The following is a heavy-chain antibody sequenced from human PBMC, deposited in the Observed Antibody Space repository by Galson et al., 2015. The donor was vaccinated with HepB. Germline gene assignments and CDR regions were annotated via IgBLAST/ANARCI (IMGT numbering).Heavy chain of an antibody. CDR1: GYSFTSYW. J-gene: IGHJ4*02. CDR2: IYPGDSDT. CDR3: ARHPRHIVVVPAAMPDY. D-gene: IGHD2-2*01. Sequence: QSGAEVKKPGESLKISCKGSGYSFTSYWIGWVRQMPGKGLEWMGIIYPGDSDTRYSPSFQGQVTISADKSISTAYLQWSSLKASDTAMYYCARHPRHIVVVPAAMPDYWGQGTLVTVSS. V-gene: IGHV5-51*01.